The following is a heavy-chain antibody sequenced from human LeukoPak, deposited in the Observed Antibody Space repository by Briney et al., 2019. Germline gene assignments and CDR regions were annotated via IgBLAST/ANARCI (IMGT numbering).Heavy chain of an antibody. CDR1: GGSISSYY. V-gene: IGHV4-59*08. D-gene: IGHD4-17*01. CDR2: IYYSGST. J-gene: IGHJ5*02. Sequence: SETLSLTCTVSGGSISSYYWSWIRQPPGKGLEWIGYIYYSGSTNYNPSLKSRVTISVDTSKNQFSLKLSSVTAADTAVYYCARSRTVTTLPNWFDPWGQGTLVTVPS. CDR3: ARSRTVTTLPNWFDP.